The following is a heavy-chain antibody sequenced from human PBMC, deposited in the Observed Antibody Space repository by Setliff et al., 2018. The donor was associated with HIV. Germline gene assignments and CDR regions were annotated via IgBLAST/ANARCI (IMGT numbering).Heavy chain of an antibody. Sequence: PSETLSLTCTVSGGSISSYYWSWIRQPAGKGLEWIGRIYTSGSTNYNPSLKSRVTISVDTSKNQFSLKLSSVTAADTAVYYCARGAELLWFGELHNIPYFDYWGQGTLVTVSS. V-gene: IGHV4-4*07. CDR2: IYTSGST. J-gene: IGHJ4*02. D-gene: IGHD3-10*01. CDR1: GGSISSYY. CDR3: ARGAELLWFGELHNIPYFDY.